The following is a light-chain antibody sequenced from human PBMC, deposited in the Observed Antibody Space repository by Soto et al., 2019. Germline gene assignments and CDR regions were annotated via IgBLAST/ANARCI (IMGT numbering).Light chain of an antibody. CDR3: GTWDSSLSAGV. Sequence: QSVLTQPPSVSVAPGQKVTISCSGSSSNIGNNYVSWYQQLPGTAPKLLIYDNSKRPSGIPDRFSGSKSGTSATLGITGLQTGDEADYYCGTWDSSLSAGVFGGGTKLTVL. V-gene: IGLV1-51*01. CDR1: SSNIGNNY. J-gene: IGLJ2*01. CDR2: DNS.